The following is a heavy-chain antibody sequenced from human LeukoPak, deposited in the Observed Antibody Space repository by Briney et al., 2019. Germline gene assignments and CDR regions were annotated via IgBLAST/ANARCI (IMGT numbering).Heavy chain of an antibody. V-gene: IGHV3-74*03. CDR2: INSDEATT. J-gene: IGHJ3*01. CDR1: GFSPSRYS. Sequence: PGGSLRLSCAASGFSPSRYSMHWVRHVPGKGLVWVSHINSDEATTTYADSVKGRFTISADQAKNTLYLQMNSLKAEDTAVYYCARDFIEGVSTLGFDLWGQGAMVTVSS. D-gene: IGHD1-26*01. CDR3: ARDFIEGVSTLGFDL.